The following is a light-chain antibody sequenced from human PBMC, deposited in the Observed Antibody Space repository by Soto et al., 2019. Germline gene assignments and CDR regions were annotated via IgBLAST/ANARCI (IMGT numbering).Light chain of an antibody. CDR1: QNINRW. V-gene: IGKV1-5*03. CDR2: KAS. Sequence: EIQMTQSPSILSASVGDRVAITCRASQNINRWLAWYQQTPGKAPTLLLSKASTLQNGVQSRFNGSGSETEFTLTITSLQPEDFATYYCQHYQRFPYTFGQGNKLEI. J-gene: IGKJ2*01. CDR3: QHYQRFPYT.